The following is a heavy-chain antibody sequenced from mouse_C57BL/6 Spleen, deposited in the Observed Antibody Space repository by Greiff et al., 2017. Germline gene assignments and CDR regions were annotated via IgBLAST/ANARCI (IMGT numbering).Heavy chain of an antibody. CDR3: TKVVAHWYFDV. CDR1: GFTFSSYA. CDR2: ISSGGDYI. Sequence: EVKVVESGEGLVKPGGSLKLSCAASGFTFSSYAMSWVRQTPEKRLEWVAYISSGGDYIYYADTVKGRFTISRDNARNTLYLQMSSLKSEDTAMYYCTKVVAHWYFDVWGTGTTVTVSS. V-gene: IGHV5-9-1*02. D-gene: IGHD1-3*01. J-gene: IGHJ1*03.